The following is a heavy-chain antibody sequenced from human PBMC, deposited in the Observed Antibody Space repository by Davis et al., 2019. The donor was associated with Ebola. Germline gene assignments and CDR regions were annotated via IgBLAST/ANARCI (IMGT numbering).Heavy chain of an antibody. CDR1: GFTFSGSA. V-gene: IGHV3-23*01. J-gene: IGHJ5*02. CDR2: ISGSGGST. D-gene: IGHD3-22*01. Sequence: GESLKISCAASGFTFSGSAMHWVRQAPGKGLEWVSAISGSGGSTYYADSVKGRFTISRDNSKNTLYLQMNSLRAEDTAVYYCAKGGTYYYDSSGYPFDPWGQGTLVTVSS. CDR3: AKGGTYYYDSSGYPFDP.